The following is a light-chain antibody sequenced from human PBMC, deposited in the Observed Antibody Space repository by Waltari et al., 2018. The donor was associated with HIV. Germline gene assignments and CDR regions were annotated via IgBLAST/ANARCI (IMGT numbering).Light chain of an antibody. V-gene: IGLV2-14*01. J-gene: IGLJ1*01. Sequence: QSALTQPASVSGSPGQSFTISCPGTSSDVGGYNYVSWYQQHPGKVPKLLIYEVTNRPSGVSHSFSASKSGNKASLTISGLQAEDEADYYCSSATSRKLYVFGTGTKVTVL. CDR1: SSDVGGYNY. CDR2: EVT. CDR3: SSATSRKLYV.